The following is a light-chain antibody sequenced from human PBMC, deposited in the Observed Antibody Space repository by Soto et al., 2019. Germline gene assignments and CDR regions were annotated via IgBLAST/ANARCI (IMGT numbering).Light chain of an antibody. J-gene: IGKJ1*01. CDR1: QSVTSIY. CDR3: QQYGSSPAT. Sequence: EIVLTQSPGTLSLSPGERATLSCRASQSVTSIYLAWYQQKPGLAPRLLIYGVSNRATGIPDRFSGSGSGTDFTLTISRLEPEDFALYYCQQYGSSPATFGQGTKVEIK. CDR2: GVS. V-gene: IGKV3-20*01.